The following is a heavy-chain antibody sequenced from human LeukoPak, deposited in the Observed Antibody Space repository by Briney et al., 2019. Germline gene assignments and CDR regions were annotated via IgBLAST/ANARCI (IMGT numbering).Heavy chain of an antibody. Sequence: PGGSLRLSCVGSGFTFSTYAMNWVRQAPGKGLDWVSGIIGSAARTYYADSVKGRFTISRDNSKNTVYLQMNSLRAEDTAVYYCAKDYPPDRLNDIDYWGQGTRVTVSS. CDR1: GFTFSTYA. CDR2: IIGSAART. J-gene: IGHJ4*02. D-gene: IGHD3-22*01. V-gene: IGHV3-23*01. CDR3: AKDYPPDRLNDIDY.